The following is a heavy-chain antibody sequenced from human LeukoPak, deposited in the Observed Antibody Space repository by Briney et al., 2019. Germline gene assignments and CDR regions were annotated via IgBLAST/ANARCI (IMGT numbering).Heavy chain of an antibody. D-gene: IGHD3-22*01. CDR1: GGSISSYY. CDR2: IHTSGST. J-gene: IGHJ6*02. CDR3: ASLYYDSSGYYYEYYYYGMDV. V-gene: IGHV4-4*07. Sequence: PSETLSLTCTVSGGSISSYYWSWIRQPAGNGLEWIGRIHTSGSTNYNPSLKSRVTMSVDTSKNQFSLKLSSVTAADTAVYYCASLYYDSSGYYYEYYYYGMDVWGQGTTVTVSS.